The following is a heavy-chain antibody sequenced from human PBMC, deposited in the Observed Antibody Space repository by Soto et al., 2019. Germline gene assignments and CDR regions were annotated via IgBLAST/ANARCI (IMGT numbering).Heavy chain of an antibody. V-gene: IGHV1-69*15. D-gene: IGHD5-12*01. CDR2: IIPIFGKT. J-gene: IGHJ5*02. Sequence: QVQLVQSGAEVKKPGSSVKVSCKASGGPFSHYAITLVRQAPGQGLEWVGRIIPIFGKTNVAQKFQGRVTITADESTNTANMEPSGMRSDDTAVYYCAKDGGADGYFGNWLDPWGQGTLVTVSS. CDR1: GGPFSHYA. CDR3: AKDGGADGYFGNWLDP.